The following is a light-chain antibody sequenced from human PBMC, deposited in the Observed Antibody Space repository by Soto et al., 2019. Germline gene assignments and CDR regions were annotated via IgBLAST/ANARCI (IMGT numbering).Light chain of an antibody. Sequence: QSALTQPASVSGSPGQSINLSCTGTSSDVGGYNYVSWYQQHPGKAPKLMIYEVSNRPSGVSNRFSGSKSGNTASLTISGLQAEDEDDYYCSSYTSSSTWVFGGGTKLTVL. CDR2: EVS. J-gene: IGLJ3*02. V-gene: IGLV2-14*01. CDR1: SSDVGGYNY. CDR3: SSYTSSSTWV.